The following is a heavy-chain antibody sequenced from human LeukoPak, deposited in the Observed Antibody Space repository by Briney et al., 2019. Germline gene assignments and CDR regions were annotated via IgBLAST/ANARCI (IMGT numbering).Heavy chain of an antibody. CDR3: ARGSGLLWFGELLYPRWFDP. Sequence: ASVKVSCKASGYTFTSYDINWVRQATGQGLEWMGWMNPNSGNTGYAQKFQGRVTMTRNTSISTAYMELSSLRSEDTAVYYCARGSGLLWFGELLYPRWFDPWGQGTLVTVSS. D-gene: IGHD3-10*01. CDR1: GYTFTSYD. CDR2: MNPNSGNT. V-gene: IGHV1-8*01. J-gene: IGHJ5*02.